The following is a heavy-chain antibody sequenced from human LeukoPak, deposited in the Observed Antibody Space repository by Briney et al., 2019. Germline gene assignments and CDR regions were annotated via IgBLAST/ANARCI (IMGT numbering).Heavy chain of an antibody. CDR2: ISGSGGST. V-gene: IGHV3-23*01. CDR3: ATNAGQWLIPFDY. CDR1: GFTFSSHA. J-gene: IGHJ4*02. Sequence: GSLRLSCAASGFTFSSHAMSWVRQAPGEGLEWVSVISGSGGSTNYADSVKGRFTISRDDSKNTLNLQMNSLRAEDTAVYYCATNAGQWLIPFDYWGQGTLVTVSS. D-gene: IGHD6-19*01.